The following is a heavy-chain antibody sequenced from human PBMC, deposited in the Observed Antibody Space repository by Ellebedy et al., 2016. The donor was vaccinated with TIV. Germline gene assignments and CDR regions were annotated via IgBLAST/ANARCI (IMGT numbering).Heavy chain of an antibody. CDR3: ARHYNDSSGYSPCY. CDR2: ISSSSSTI. CDR1: GFTFSSYS. J-gene: IGHJ4*02. V-gene: IGHV3-48*01. D-gene: IGHD3-22*01. Sequence: PGGSLRLSCAASGFTFSSYSMNWVRQAPGKGLEWVSYISSSSSTIYYADSVKGRFTISRDNAKNSLYLQMNSLRAEDTAVYYCARHYNDSSGYSPCYWGQGTLVTVSS.